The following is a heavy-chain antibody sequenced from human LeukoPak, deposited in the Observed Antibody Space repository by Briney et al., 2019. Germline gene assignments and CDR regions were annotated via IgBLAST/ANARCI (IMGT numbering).Heavy chain of an antibody. Sequence: SGGSLRLSCAASGFTFRSYGMYWVRRAPGKGLEWVTFIGYDGSNKYYTDSVKGRFTISRDNSKNTLYLQMNSLRTEDTAVYYCAKDSYYYYIDVWGKGTTVTVSS. CDR1: GFTFRSYG. CDR3: AKDSYYYYIDV. J-gene: IGHJ6*03. V-gene: IGHV3-30*02. CDR2: IGYDGSNK.